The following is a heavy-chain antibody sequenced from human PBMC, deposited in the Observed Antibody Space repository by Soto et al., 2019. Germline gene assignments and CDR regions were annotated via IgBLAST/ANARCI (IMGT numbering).Heavy chain of an antibody. CDR1: GYSFTSYW. CDR2: IDPSDSYT. D-gene: IGHD3-16*02. CDR3: PRHLTRVSLAEFDQYYGMDV. V-gene: IGHV5-10-1*01. J-gene: IGHJ6*02. Sequence: DSLKISCKGSGYSFTSYWISWVRQMPGKGLEWMGRIDPSDSYTNYSPSFQGHVTISADKSISTAYLQWSSLKASDTAMYYCPRHLTRVSLAEFDQYYGMDVWPQGTTVTAS.